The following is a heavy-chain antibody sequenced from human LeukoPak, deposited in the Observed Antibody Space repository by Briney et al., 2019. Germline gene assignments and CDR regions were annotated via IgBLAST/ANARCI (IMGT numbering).Heavy chain of an antibody. CDR1: GYSISSGYY. CDR3: ARGGGSYYGDNFDY. Sequence: SETLSLTCTVSGYSISSGYYWGWIRQPPGKGLEWIGSIYHSGSTYYNPSLKSRVTISVDTSKNQFSLKLSSVTAADTAVYYCARGGGSYYGDNFDYWGQGTLVTVSS. CDR2: IYHSGST. V-gene: IGHV4-38-2*02. J-gene: IGHJ4*02. D-gene: IGHD1-26*01.